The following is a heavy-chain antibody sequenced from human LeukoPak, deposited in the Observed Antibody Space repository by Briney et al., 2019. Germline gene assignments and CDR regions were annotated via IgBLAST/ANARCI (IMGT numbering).Heavy chain of an antibody. CDR1: LYTFTGYY. V-gene: IGHV1-2*02. D-gene: IGHD3-10*01. Sequence: ASVKDSCMASLYTFTGYYMHCVRPAPGQGGEWMGWINPNSGGTNYAKKFQGRVTMTRETSISTAYMELSRLRSDDTAVYFCARDSVTMVRGIIHRTSWFDPWGQGTLVTVSS. J-gene: IGHJ5*02. CDR3: ARDSVTMVRGIIHRTSWFDP. CDR2: INPNSGGT.